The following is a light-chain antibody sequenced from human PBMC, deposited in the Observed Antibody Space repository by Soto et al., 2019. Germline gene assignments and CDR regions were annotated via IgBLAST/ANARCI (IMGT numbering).Light chain of an antibody. CDR2: EGT. Sequence: QSALTQPPSASGSPGQSITISCTGTSSDVGNYNLVSWYQQHPGKAPKLMIYEGTKRPSGVSNRFSGSKSGNTASLTISGLQAEDEADYYCCSYAGSSFYVFGTGTKVTVL. CDR1: SSDVGNYNL. CDR3: CSYAGSSFYV. V-gene: IGLV2-23*01. J-gene: IGLJ1*01.